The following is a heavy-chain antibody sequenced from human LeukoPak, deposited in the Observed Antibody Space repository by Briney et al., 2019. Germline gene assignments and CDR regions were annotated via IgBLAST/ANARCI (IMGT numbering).Heavy chain of an antibody. CDR3: SKEHQENRSDCFIRYFDL. CDR1: GFTFISYA. Sequence: GGSLRLSCAASGFTFISYAMGWVRQAPGKGLEWVSSISGSGSSTYYADSVKGRFTISRDNSKNTVYLQMNSLRVEDTAVYYCSKEHQENRSDCFIRYFDLWGQGTLASVSS. CDR2: ISGSGSST. V-gene: IGHV3-23*01. J-gene: IGHJ5*02. D-gene: IGHD2-21*02.